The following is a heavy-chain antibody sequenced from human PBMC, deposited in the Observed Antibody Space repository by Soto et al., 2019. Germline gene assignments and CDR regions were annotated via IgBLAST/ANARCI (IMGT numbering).Heavy chain of an antibody. CDR1: GGSISSYY. J-gene: IGHJ6*02. CDR2: IYYSGST. D-gene: IGHD6-19*01. Sequence: SETLSLTCTVSGGSISSYYWSWIRQPPGKGLEWIGYIYYSGSTNYNPSLKSRVTISVDTSKNQFSLKLSSVTAADTAVYYCARNPKRRIAVAEYGMDVWGQGTTVTVSS. V-gene: IGHV4-59*01. CDR3: ARNPKRRIAVAEYGMDV.